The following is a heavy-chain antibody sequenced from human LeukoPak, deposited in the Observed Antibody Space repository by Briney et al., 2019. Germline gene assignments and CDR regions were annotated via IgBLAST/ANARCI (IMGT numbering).Heavy chain of an antibody. V-gene: IGHV3-7*01. CDR3: AREGNDDYGDYRDDAFDI. CDR2: IKQDGSEK. D-gene: IGHD4-17*01. J-gene: IGHJ3*02. CDR1: GFTFSSYW. Sequence: GGSLRLSCAASGFTFSSYWMSWVRQAPGKGLEWVANIKQDGSEKYYVDSVKGRFTISRDNAKNSLYLQMNSLRAEDTAVYYCAREGNDDYGDYRDDAFDIWGQGTMVTVSS.